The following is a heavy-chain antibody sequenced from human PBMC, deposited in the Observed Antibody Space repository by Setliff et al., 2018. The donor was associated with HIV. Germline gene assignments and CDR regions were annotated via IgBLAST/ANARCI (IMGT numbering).Heavy chain of an antibody. V-gene: IGHV5-51*01. CDR2: IYPADSDT. CDR3: SRASDPSHSMPPTNYYYYMDV. J-gene: IGHJ6*03. CDR1: GYSFTNYW. Sequence: GESLKISCKGSGYSFTNYWIGWVRQVPGKGLEWMGIIYPADSDTRYSPSFQGQVTISADKSISTAYLQWSSLRASDTAVYYCSRASDPSHSMPPTNYYYYMDVWGKGTKVTVSS. D-gene: IGHD2-2*01.